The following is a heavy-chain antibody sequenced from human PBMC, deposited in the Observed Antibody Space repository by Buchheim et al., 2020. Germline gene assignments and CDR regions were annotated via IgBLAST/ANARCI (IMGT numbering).Heavy chain of an antibody. CDR2: IPFDGRKQ. CDR1: GMTFNTYA. Sequence: QVQLVESGGGVVQPGRSLTLSCAASGMTFNTYAMHWVRQAPGKGLEWVAAIPFDGRKQHYADSMKGRFTISRDNSKNILYLQMNSLRGEDTAVYYCARDAIPVGGSGPKGYLDYWGQGTL. CDR3: ARDAIPVGGSGPKGYLDY. D-gene: IGHD6-19*01. J-gene: IGHJ4*02. V-gene: IGHV3-30*04.